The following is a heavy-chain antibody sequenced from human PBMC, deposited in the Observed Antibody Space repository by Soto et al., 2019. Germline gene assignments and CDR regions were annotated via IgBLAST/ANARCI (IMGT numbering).Heavy chain of an antibody. CDR3: GADKGGGVTFHF. CDR2: INAGSGHI. D-gene: IGHD3-10*01. CDR1: GYTFTGYS. Sequence: ASVKVSCKASGYTFTGYSMHWVCQAPGQRLEWMGWINAGSGHINYAQKFQERLSITRDMSTSTANMELSSLTLEDTALYYCGADKGGGVTFHFWGQGTLVTVSS. V-gene: IGHV1-3*01. J-gene: IGHJ4*02.